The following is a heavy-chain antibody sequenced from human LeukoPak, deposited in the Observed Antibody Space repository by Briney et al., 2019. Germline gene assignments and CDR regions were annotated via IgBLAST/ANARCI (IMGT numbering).Heavy chain of an antibody. J-gene: IGHJ4*02. D-gene: IGHD2-15*01. Sequence: GGSLRLSCAASGFTFSRFWIYWVRHAPGKGLVWVSRINSDGSETLYADSVKGRFTISRDNAKNTLYLQMNSLRAEDTAVYYCARVRMEDDFNPFDYWGQGTLVTVSS. CDR3: ARVRMEDDFNPFDY. CDR1: GFTFSRFW. V-gene: IGHV3-74*01. CDR2: INSDGSET.